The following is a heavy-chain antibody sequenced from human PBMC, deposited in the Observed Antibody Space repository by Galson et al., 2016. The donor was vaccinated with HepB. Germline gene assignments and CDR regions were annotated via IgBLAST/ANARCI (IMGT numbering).Heavy chain of an antibody. CDR3: ARTNGPGNGNFDRLFDI. CDR1: GGSISSASHF. Sequence: TLSLTCTVSGGSISSASHFWSWMRQPAGKGLEWIGRIYTNGDTEYTDYNPSLKSRVTISVDTSKNQFSLKLNSVTAADTAVYYCARTNGPGNGNFDRLFDIWGQGTMVTVSS. CDR2: IYTNG. J-gene: IGHJ3*02. D-gene: IGHD1-7*01. V-gene: IGHV4-61*02.